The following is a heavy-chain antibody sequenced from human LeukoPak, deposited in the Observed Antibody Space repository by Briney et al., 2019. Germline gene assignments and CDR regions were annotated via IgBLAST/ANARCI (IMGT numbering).Heavy chain of an antibody. V-gene: IGHV3-23*01. CDR1: GFTFSSYA. D-gene: IGHD5-12*01. J-gene: IGHJ4*02. CDR3: AKDLDSRTYTGHPVDY. Sequence: PGGSLRLSCAASGFTFSSYAMSWVRQAPGKGLEWVSSITINGGRTYYADSVKGRFTISRDNSKNTLDLQMNSLRAEDTAVYYRAKDLDSRTYTGHPVDYWGQGTLVTVSS. CDR2: ITINGGRT.